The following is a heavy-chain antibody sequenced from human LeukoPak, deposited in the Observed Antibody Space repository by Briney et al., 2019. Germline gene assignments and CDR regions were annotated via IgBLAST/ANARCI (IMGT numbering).Heavy chain of an antibody. V-gene: IGHV3-20*04. CDR3: ARDGSSSSYYYYYYMDV. J-gene: IGHJ6*03. CDR2: INWNGGST. D-gene: IGHD6-6*01. CDR1: GFTFDDYG. Sequence: PGGSLRLSCAASGFTFDDYGMSWVRQAPGKGLEWVSGINWNGGSTGYADSVKGRFTISRDNAKNSLYLQMNSLRAEDTALYYCARDGSSSSYYYYYYMDVWGKGTTVTVSS.